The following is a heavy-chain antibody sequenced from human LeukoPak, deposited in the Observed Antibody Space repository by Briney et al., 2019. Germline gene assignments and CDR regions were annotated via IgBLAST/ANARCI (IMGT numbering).Heavy chain of an antibody. CDR3: ARDSRQDYYDSSGYLWFAFDI. CDR2: ICSGGST. J-gene: IGHJ3*02. CDR1: GFTVSNNY. V-gene: IGHV3-53*01. D-gene: IGHD3-22*01. Sequence: GGSLRLSCAASGFTVSNNYMSWVRQAPGKGLEWVSVICSGGSTYYADSVKGRFTISRGNSKNTLYLQMNSLRAEDTAVYYCARDSRQDYYDSSGYLWFAFDIWGQGTMVTVSS.